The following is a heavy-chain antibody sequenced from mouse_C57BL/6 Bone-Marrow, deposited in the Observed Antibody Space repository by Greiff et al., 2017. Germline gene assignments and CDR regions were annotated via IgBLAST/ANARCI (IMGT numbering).Heavy chain of an antibody. V-gene: IGHV1-64*01. CDR3: ARGGPSFAY. CDR2: IHPNSGST. Sequence: QVQLQQPGAELVKPGASVTLSCKASGYTFTSYWLHWVKQRPGQGLEWIGMIHPNSGSTNYNEKFKGKATLTVDKSSSTAYMQLSSLTSEDSAVYYCARGGPSFAYWGQGTLVTVSA. J-gene: IGHJ3*01. CDR1: GYTFTSYW.